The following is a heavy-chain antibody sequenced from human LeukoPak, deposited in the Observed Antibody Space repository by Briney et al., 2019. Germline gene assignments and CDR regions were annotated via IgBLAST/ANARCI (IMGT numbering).Heavy chain of an antibody. D-gene: IGHD6-13*01. V-gene: IGHV3-30-3*01. CDR1: GFTFSSYA. CDR2: ISYDGSNK. J-gene: IGHJ6*03. CDR3: ARDGRYSSSWHQYYYMDV. Sequence: GRSLRLSCAASGFTFSSYAMHWVRQAPGKGLEWVAVISYDGSNKYYADSVKGRFTISRDNSKNTLYLQMNSLRAEDTAVYYCARDGRYSSSWHQYYYMDVWGKGTTVTVSS.